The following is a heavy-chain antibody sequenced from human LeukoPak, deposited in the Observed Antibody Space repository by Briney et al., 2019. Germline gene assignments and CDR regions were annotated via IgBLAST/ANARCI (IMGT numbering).Heavy chain of an antibody. CDR1: GGSFSGYY. J-gene: IGHJ4*02. CDR2: INHSGST. Sequence: SETLSLTCAVSGGSFSGYYWNWIRQPPGKGLEWIGEINHSGSTNYNPSLKSRVTISVDSSNNQFSLKLSSVTAADTAVYYCAGWAYYDSSGREYWGQGTLVTVSS. CDR3: AGWAYYDSSGREY. D-gene: IGHD3-22*01. V-gene: IGHV4-34*01.